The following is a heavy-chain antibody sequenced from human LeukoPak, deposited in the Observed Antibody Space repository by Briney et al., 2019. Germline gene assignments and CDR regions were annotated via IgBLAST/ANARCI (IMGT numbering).Heavy chain of an antibody. CDR3: ARVLKVWEYSSSSMKHYYGMDV. D-gene: IGHD6-6*01. Sequence: QSGGSLRLSCAASGFTFSSYAMHWVRQAPGKGLEWVAVISYDGSNKYYADSVKGRFTISSDNSKNTLYLQMNSLRAEDTAVYYCARVLKVWEYSSSSMKHYYGMDVWGQGTTVTVSS. J-gene: IGHJ6*02. CDR2: ISYDGSNK. CDR1: GFTFSSYA. V-gene: IGHV3-30-3*01.